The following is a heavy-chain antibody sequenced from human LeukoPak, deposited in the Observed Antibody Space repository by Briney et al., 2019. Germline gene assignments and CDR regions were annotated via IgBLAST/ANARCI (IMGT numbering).Heavy chain of an antibody. V-gene: IGHV4-34*01. CDR1: GGSFSGYY. CDR3: ARVEWERAFDI. CDR2: INHSGST. Sequence: SETLSLTCAVYGGSFSGYYWSWIRQPPGKGLEWIGEINHSGSTNYNPSLKSRVTISVDTSKNQFSLRLSSVTAADTAVYYCARVEWERAFDIWGQGTMVTVSS. D-gene: IGHD1-26*01. J-gene: IGHJ3*02.